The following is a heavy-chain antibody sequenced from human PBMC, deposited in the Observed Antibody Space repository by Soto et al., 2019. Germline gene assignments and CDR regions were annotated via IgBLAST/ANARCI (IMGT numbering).Heavy chain of an antibody. J-gene: IGHJ6*02. D-gene: IGHD3-10*01. V-gene: IGHV4-61*08. CDR3: ARSPNYYYYGFDV. Sequence: KTSETLALTCTVSSGSVSSGDYFWSWLLQSPGKRLEWIAYIYYSGSTNYNPSLKSRATISVDTSKSQVSLTLTSMTAADAALYYCARSPNYYYYGFDVWGQGTTVTVSS. CDR1: SGSVSSGDYF. CDR2: IYYSGST.